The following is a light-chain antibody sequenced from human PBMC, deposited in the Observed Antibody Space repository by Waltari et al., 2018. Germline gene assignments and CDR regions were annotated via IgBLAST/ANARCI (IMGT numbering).Light chain of an antibody. CDR1: SSSIKTNP. J-gene: IGLJ2*01. CDR3: AVWDDSLDGLG. V-gene: IGLV1-44*01. Sequence: QSALTQPPSASGTPGQRVTISCSGSSSSIKTNPVNWYQHLPGTAPKLLIYSNNQRTSGVPGRFSGSKAGTSASLAISGPQSEDEGDYYCAVWDDSLDGLGFGGGTKLTVL. CDR2: SNN.